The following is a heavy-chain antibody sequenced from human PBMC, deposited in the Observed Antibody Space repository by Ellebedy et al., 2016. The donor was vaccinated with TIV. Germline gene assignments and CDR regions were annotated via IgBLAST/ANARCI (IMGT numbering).Heavy chain of an antibody. D-gene: IGHD5-24*01. V-gene: IGHV4-31*03. CDR2: IYYSGST. CDR3: ARGGWLQLVPIDY. J-gene: IGHJ4*02. CDR1: GGAISSGGYY. Sequence: LRLXXTVSGGAISSGGYYWSWIRQHPGKGLEWIGYIYYSGSTYYNPSLKSRVTISVDTSKNQFSLKLSSVTAADTAVYYCARGGWLQLVPIDYWGQGTLVTVSS.